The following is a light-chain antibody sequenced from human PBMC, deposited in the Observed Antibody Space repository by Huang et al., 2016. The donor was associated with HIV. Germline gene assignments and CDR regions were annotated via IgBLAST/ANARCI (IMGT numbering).Light chain of an antibody. V-gene: IGKV1-6*01. CDR2: GAS. CDR3: LQDHNYPRT. J-gene: IGKJ1*01. Sequence: AIQMTQSPSSLSASVGDSVTITCRVSQGITDDLAWYQQKPGKAPNLLISGASTMRSGVPSRFSCSGSGTDFTLTSSSLQPEDYATYYCLQDHNYPRTFGQGTKVEI. CDR1: QGITDD.